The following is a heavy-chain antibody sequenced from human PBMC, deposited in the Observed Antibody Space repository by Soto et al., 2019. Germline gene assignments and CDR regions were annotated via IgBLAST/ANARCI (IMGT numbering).Heavy chain of an antibody. D-gene: IGHD2-15*01. Sequence: PGGSLRLSCAASGFTFSSYSMNWVRQAPGKGLEWVSYISSSSSTIYYADSVKGRFTISRGNAKNSLYLQMNSLRDEDTAVHYCARENSGGLDYWGQGTLVTVSS. V-gene: IGHV3-48*02. CDR1: GFTFSSYS. J-gene: IGHJ4*02. CDR3: ARENSGGLDY. CDR2: ISSSSSTI.